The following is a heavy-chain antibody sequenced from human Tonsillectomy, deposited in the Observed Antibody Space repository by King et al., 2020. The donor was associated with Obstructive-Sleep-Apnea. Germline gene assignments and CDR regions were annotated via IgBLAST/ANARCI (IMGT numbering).Heavy chain of an antibody. CDR3: ARVRTITIFGVVIMSGYYFDY. V-gene: IGHV4-34*01. D-gene: IGHD3-3*01. CDR2: INHSGST. Sequence: VQLQQWGAGLLKPSETLSLTCAVYGGSFSGYYWSWIRQPPGKGLEWIGEINHSGSTNYNPSLKSRVTISVDTSKNQFSLKLSSVTAADTAVYYCARVRTITIFGVVIMSGYYFDYWGQGTLVTVSS. J-gene: IGHJ4*02. CDR1: GGSFSGYY.